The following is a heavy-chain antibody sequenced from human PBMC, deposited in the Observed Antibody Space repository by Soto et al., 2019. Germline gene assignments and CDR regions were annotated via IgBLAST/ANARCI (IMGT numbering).Heavy chain of an antibody. D-gene: IGHD2-2*01. V-gene: IGHV3-30*18. J-gene: IGHJ4*02. Sequence: QVQLVESGGGVVQPGRSLRLSCAASGFTFSSYGMRWVRQAPGKGLEWVAVISYDGSNKYYADSVKGRFTISRDNSKNTLYLQMNSMRAEDTAVYYCAKDGGDVLLVPAAIPDYWGQGTLVTVSS. CDR3: AKDGGDVLLVPAAIPDY. CDR1: GFTFSSYG. CDR2: ISYDGSNK.